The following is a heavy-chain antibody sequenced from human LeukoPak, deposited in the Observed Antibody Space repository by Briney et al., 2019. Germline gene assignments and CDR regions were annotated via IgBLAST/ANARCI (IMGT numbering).Heavy chain of an antibody. CDR3: ATDIG. CDR1: GFTFTSYW. J-gene: IGHJ4*02. V-gene: IGHV3-74*01. Sequence: GGSLRLSCAASGFTFTSYWMHWFRQPPGKGPVWVSRVDHDGSDTAYADSVTGRFTISRDNAKNTVYLQMNSLRAEDTAVYYCATDIGWGQGTLVTVSS. CDR2: VDHDGSDT.